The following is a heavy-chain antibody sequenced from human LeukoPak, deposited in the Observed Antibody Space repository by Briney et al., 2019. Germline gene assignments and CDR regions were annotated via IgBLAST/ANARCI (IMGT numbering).Heavy chain of an antibody. D-gene: IGHD2/OR15-2a*01. Sequence: SETLSLTCTVSGGSISSSSYYWGWIRQPPGKGLEWIGGIYYSGSTYYNPSLKSRVTISVDTSKNQFSLKLSSVTAADTAVYYCARDDSFYGSAFDYWGQGTLVTVSS. CDR3: ARDDSFYGSAFDY. J-gene: IGHJ4*02. CDR2: IYYSGST. CDR1: GGSISSSSYY. V-gene: IGHV4-39*07.